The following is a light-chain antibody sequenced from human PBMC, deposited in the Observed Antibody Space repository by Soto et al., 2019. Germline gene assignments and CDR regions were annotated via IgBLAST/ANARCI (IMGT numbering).Light chain of an antibody. CDR3: QQCNNWPPIT. CDR1: QSVRSN. J-gene: IGKJ5*01. V-gene: IGKV3-15*01. CDR2: GAS. Sequence: EIVMTQSPATLSVSPGERATLSSRASQSVRSNLAWYQQTPGQAPRLLIYGASTRATGIPARFSGSGSGTEFTLTISSLQSEDFAVYYCQQCNNWPPITFGQGTRLEIK.